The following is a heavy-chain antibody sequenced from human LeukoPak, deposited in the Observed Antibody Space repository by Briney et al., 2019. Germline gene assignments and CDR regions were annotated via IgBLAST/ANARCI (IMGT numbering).Heavy chain of an antibody. Sequence: GGSLRLSCAASGFTVSSNYMSWVRQAPGKGLEWVSVIYSGGSTYYADSVKGRFTISRDNSKNTLYLQMNSLRAEDTAVYCCARGGTIDEYSSSSGGYFDYWGQGTLVTVSS. CDR2: IYSGGST. V-gene: IGHV3-53*01. D-gene: IGHD6-6*01. CDR1: GFTVSSNY. CDR3: ARGGTIDEYSSSSGGYFDY. J-gene: IGHJ4*02.